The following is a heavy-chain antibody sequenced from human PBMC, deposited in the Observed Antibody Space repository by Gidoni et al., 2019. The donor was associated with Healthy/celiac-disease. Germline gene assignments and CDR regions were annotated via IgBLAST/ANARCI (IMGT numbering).Heavy chain of an antibody. CDR2: ISYDGSNK. Sequence: QMQLVDSGGGVVQPGRSLRLSCAASGFTFSSHGMHWVRQAPGKGLEWVAIISYDGSNKYHADSVKGRFTISRDNSKNTLYLQMNSLRAEDTAVYYCAKGVGDYGPVLGDYWGQGTLVTVSS. CDR1: GFTFSSHG. V-gene: IGHV3-30*18. J-gene: IGHJ4*02. CDR3: AKGVGDYGPVLGDY. D-gene: IGHD4-17*01.